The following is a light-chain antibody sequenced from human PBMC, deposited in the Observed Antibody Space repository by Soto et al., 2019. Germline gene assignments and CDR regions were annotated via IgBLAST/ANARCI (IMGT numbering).Light chain of an antibody. J-gene: IGKJ4*01. Sequence: DIPLTQSPSFLSASVGARVTITCRASQGISSYLAWYQQKPGKAPKLLIYAASTLQSGVPSRFSGSGSGTEFTLTISSLQPEDFATYYCQQLNNYPLSFGGGTKVEIK. CDR3: QQLNNYPLS. V-gene: IGKV1-9*01. CDR1: QGISSY. CDR2: AAS.